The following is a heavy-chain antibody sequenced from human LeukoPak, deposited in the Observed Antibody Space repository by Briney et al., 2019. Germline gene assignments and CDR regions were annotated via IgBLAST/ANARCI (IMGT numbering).Heavy chain of an antibody. CDR1: GYTFTSYY. D-gene: IGHD6-6*01. J-gene: IGHJ6*03. Sequence: ASVKVSCKASGYTFTSYYMHWVRQAPGQGLEWMGIINPSGGSTSYAQKFQGRVTMTRDMSTSTAYMELRSLRSDDTAVYYCARVIAARPGAYYYYYMDVWGKGTTVTVSS. V-gene: IGHV1-46*01. CDR2: INPSGGST. CDR3: ARVIAARPGAYYYYYMDV.